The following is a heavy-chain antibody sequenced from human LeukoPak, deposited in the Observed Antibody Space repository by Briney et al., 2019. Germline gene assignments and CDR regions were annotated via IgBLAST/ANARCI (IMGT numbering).Heavy chain of an antibody. J-gene: IGHJ5*02. CDR3: ARGRGRTGPWIGYCSSTSCYTSNWFDP. CDR2: IYYSGST. V-gene: IGHV4-31*03. D-gene: IGHD2-2*02. CDR1: GGSISSGGYY. Sequence: ASETLSLTCTVSGGSISSGGYYWSWIRQHPGKGLEWIGYIYYSGSTYYNPSLKSRVTISVDTSKNQFSLKLSSVTAADTAVYYCARGRGRTGPWIGYCSSTSCYTSNWFDPWGQGTLVTVSS.